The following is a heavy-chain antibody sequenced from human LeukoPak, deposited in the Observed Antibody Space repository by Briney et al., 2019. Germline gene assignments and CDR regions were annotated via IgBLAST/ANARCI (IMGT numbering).Heavy chain of an antibody. J-gene: IGHJ6*02. CDR1: GFTFSSYS. Sequence: GGSLRLSCAASGFTFSSYSMNWVRQAPGKGLEWVSSISSSSSYIYYADSVKGRFTISRDNAKNSLYLQMNSLRAEDTAVYYCARYRNEKRTTIFGVVPPPPYYYGMDVWGQGTTVTVSS. V-gene: IGHV3-21*01. CDR2: ISSSSSYI. D-gene: IGHD3-3*01. CDR3: ARYRNEKRTTIFGVVPPPPYYYGMDV.